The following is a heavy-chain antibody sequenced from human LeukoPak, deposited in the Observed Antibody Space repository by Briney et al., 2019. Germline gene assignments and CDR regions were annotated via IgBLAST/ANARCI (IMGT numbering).Heavy chain of an antibody. V-gene: IGHV4-61*08. D-gene: IGHD2-21*02. Sequence: SETLSLTCTVSGGSVSSGGYYWSWIRQPPGKGLEWIGYIYYSGSTNYNPSLKSRVTISVDTSKNQFSLKLNSVTAADTAVYYCTRAVTPQPFFDYWGQGTLVTVSS. CDR2: IYYSGST. CDR3: TRAVTPQPFFDY. CDR1: GGSVSSGGYY. J-gene: IGHJ4*02.